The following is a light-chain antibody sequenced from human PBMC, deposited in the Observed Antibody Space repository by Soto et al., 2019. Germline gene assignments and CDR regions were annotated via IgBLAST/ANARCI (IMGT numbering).Light chain of an antibody. CDR1: SSDVGSYNL. Sequence: QSALTQPASVSGSPGQSITISCTGTSSDVGSYNLVSWYRQHPGKAPKLMIYEVSKRPSGVSNRFSGSKSGNTASLTISGLQAEDEADYYCCSYVGGSTVVFGGGTKLTVL. CDR3: CSYVGGSTVV. J-gene: IGLJ2*01. CDR2: EVS. V-gene: IGLV2-23*02.